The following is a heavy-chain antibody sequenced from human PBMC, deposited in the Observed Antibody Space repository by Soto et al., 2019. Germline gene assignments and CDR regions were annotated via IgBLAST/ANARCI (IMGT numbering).Heavy chain of an antibody. CDR2: IYPGDSDT. J-gene: IGHJ5*02. CDR1: GYSFTSYW. D-gene: IGHD2-21*02. V-gene: IGHV5-51*01. CDR3: ARLGVVTAIRDNWLVP. Sequence: GESLKISCKGSGYSFTSYWIGWVRQMPGKGLGWMGIIYPGDSDTRYSPSFQGQVTISADKSISTAYLQWSRLKASDTATYYCARLGVVTAIRDNWLVPWGQGALLTVYS.